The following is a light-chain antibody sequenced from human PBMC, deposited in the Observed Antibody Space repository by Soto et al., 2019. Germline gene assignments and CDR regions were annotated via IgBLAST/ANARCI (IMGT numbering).Light chain of an antibody. V-gene: IGKV1-39*01. Sequence: DIQMTQAPSSLSASLGDRVISTCRASQSISSYLNWYQQKPGKAPKLLIYAASTLQSGVPSRFSGSGSGTDFTLTISRLQSEDFATYYCQQYYSCPTLGQGTKVDIK. CDR1: QSISSY. CDR3: QQYYSCPT. J-gene: IGKJ1*01. CDR2: AAS.